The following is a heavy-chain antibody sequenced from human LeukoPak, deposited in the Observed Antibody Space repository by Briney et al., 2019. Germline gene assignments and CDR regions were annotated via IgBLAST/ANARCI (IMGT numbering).Heavy chain of an antibody. CDR1: GASISSSY. D-gene: IGHD5-12*01. CDR3: TKVLRGYSGYGD. Sequence: KPSETLSLTCAVSGASISSSYWSWIRQPPGKGLEYIGYIQHSDINYNPSLKSRVTMTLDTSKNQFSLKLTSVTAADTAIYYCTKVLRGYSGYGDWGQGTLVTVSS. CDR2: IQHSDI. V-gene: IGHV4-59*01. J-gene: IGHJ4*02.